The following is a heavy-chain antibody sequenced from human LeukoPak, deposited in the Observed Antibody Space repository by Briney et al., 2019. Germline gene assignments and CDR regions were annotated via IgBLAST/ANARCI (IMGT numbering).Heavy chain of an antibody. V-gene: IGHV3-30*18. CDR1: GFTFSSYG. J-gene: IGHJ4*02. CDR3: TKDSWAVPAAMGHFDY. Sequence: PGGSLRLSCAASGFTFSSYGMHWVRQAPGKGLEWVALISYDGNKRYYADSVKGRFTISRDNSKNSLYLQMNSLRTEDTALYYCTKDSWAVPAAMGHFDYWGQGTLVTVSS. D-gene: IGHD2-2*01. CDR2: ISYDGNKR.